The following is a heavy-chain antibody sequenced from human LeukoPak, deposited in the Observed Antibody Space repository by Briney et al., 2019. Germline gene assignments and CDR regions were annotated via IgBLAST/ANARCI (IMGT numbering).Heavy chain of an antibody. D-gene: IGHD4-17*01. CDR2: IYSGDST. J-gene: IGHJ4*02. CDR1: GFTVSTNY. Sequence: GGSLRLSCAASGFTVSTNYMSWVRQAPGKGLEWVSVIYSGDSTFYADSVKGRFTISRDNSKNTVYLQLNSLRAEDTAVYYCARDMNTVTTGDYWGQGTLVTVSS. V-gene: IGHV3-66*01. CDR3: ARDMNTVTTGDY.